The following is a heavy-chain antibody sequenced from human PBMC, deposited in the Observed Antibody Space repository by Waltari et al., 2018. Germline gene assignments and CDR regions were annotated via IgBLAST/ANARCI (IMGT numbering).Heavy chain of an antibody. V-gene: IGHV3-21*01. CDR1: GFTFSNYG. J-gene: IGHJ4*02. D-gene: IGHD3-10*01. CDR2: ISSSSSYI. Sequence: EVQLVESGGGLVKPGGSLRVSCAASGFTFSNYGMNWVRQAPGKGLEWVSSISSSSSYIHYADSVKGRFTISRDNAKNSLYLQMNSLRAEDTAVYYCARELDDSGTYYNGAFDCWGQGTLVTVSS. CDR3: ARELDDSGTYYNGAFDC.